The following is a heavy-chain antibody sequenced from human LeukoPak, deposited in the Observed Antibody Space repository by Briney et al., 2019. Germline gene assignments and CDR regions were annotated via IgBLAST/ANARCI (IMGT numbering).Heavy chain of an antibody. J-gene: IGHJ4*02. V-gene: IGHV4-39*01. CDR3: ARHLPALLWFGANSMGGFDY. D-gene: IGHD3-10*01. CDR1: GDSISSGRNY. Sequence: SETLSLTCSVSGDSISSGRNYWGWIRQSPGKGLEWIGEINHSGSTNYNPSLKSRVTISVDTSKNQFSLKLSSVTAADTAVYYCARHLPALLWFGANSMGGFDYWGQGTLVTVSS. CDR2: INHSGST.